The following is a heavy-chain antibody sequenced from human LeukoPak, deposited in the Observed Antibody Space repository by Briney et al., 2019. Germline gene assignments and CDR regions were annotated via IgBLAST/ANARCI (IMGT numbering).Heavy chain of an antibody. J-gene: IGHJ4*02. D-gene: IGHD6-25*01. Sequence: ASLKVSCKASGYTFTTSGINWVRQAPGQGLEWMGCINVYNGNTNYAQKFQGRITMTRDTSTNTAYMELRSLKSDDTAVYYCATDSFLRLPGALGYWGQGTLVTVSS. CDR2: INVYNGNT. V-gene: IGHV1-18*01. CDR3: ATDSFLRLPGALGY. CDR1: GYTFTTSG.